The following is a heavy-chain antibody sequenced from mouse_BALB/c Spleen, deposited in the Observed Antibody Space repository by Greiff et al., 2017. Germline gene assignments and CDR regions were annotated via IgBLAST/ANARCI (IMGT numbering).Heavy chain of an antibody. CDR3: TREDDGSYFDY. V-gene: IGHV1-69*02. CDR1: GYTFTSYW. J-gene: IGHJ2*01. CDR2: IYPSDSYT. D-gene: IGHD2-3*01. Sequence: QVQLQQPGAELVRPGASVKLSCKASGYTFTSYWINWVKQRPGQGLEWIGNIYPSDSYTNYNQKFKDKATLTVDKSSSTAYMQLSSPTSEDSAVYYCTREDDGSYFDYWGQGTTLTVSS.